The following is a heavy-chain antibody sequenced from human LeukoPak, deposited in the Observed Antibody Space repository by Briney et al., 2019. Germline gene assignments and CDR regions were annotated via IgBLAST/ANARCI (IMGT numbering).Heavy chain of an antibody. V-gene: IGHV3-64*01. CDR2: ISSRGGKT. D-gene: IGHD3-3*02. J-gene: IGHJ6*02. CDR1: ALTFSLYA. CDR3: ARCCISGVALKCDYGMDV. Sequence: PGGSLTLSCAASALTFSLYAMHWVRQAPGKGLKSVSAISSRGGKTYYANSVKCRSTISSGISKSTLKFKMGILKSEDMAVYYCARCCISGVALKCDYGMDVWGQGTTVTVSS.